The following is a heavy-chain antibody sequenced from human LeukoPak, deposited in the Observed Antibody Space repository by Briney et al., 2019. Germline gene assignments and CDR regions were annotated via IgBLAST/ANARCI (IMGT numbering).Heavy chain of an antibody. CDR3: ARDSGSYSPSDY. D-gene: IGHD1-26*01. CDR1: GGSISSGGYY. Sequence: SETLSLTCTVSGGSISSGGYYWSWIRQPPGKGLEWIGYIYHSGSTYYNPSLKSRVTISEDRSKNQFSLKLSSVTAADTAVYYCARDSGSYSPSDYWGQGTLVTVSS. CDR2: IYHSGST. J-gene: IGHJ4*02. V-gene: IGHV4-30-2*01.